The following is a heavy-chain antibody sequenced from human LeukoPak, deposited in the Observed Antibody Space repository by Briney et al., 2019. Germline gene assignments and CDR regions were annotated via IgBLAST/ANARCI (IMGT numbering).Heavy chain of an antibody. D-gene: IGHD3-22*01. V-gene: IGHV1-46*01. Sequence: ASVKVSCKASGYTFTSYCMHWVRQAPGQGLEWMGIINPSGGSTSYAQKFQGRVTMTRDTSTSTVYMELSSLRSEDTAVYYCARALGDSSGYYYYGMDVWGQGTTVTVSS. CDR2: INPSGGST. J-gene: IGHJ6*02. CDR1: GYTFTSYC. CDR3: ARALGDSSGYYYYGMDV.